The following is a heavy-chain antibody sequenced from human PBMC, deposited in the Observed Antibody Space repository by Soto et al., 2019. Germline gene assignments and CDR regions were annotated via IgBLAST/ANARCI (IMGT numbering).Heavy chain of an antibody. Sequence: GGSLRLSCAASGFTFSSYEMNWVRQAPGKGLEWVSYISSSGSTIYYADSVKGRFTISRDNAKNSLYLQMNSLRAEDTAVYYCARVLEHLDYWGQGTLVTVSS. CDR3: ARVLEHLDY. CDR1: GFTFSSYE. J-gene: IGHJ4*02. D-gene: IGHD1-1*01. CDR2: ISSSGSTI. V-gene: IGHV3-48*03.